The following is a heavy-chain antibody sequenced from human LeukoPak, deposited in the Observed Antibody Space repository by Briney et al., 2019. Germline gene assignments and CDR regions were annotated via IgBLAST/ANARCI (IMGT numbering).Heavy chain of an antibody. V-gene: IGHV3-21*01. D-gene: IGHD1-26*01. J-gene: IGHJ4*02. CDR1: GFTLRSYS. CDR3: ARDASGSSTGLIDS. Sequence: GGSLRLSCAASGFTLRSYSMNWVRQAPGKGLEWVSYISTSSYYIYYADSVKGRFTISRDDANNSLFLQMNSLRAEDTAIYYCARDASGSSTGLIDSWGQARMASVCS. CDR2: ISTSSYYI.